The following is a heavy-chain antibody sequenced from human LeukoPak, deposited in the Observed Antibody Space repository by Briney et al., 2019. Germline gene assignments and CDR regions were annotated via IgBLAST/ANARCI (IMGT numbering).Heavy chain of an antibody. V-gene: IGHV4-30-2*01. J-gene: IGHJ3*02. Sequence: PSETLSLTCTVSGGSISSSSYYWSWIRQPPGKGLEWIGYIYHSGSTYYNPSLKSRVTISVDRSKNQFSLKLSSVTAADTAVYYCARSDAFDIWGQGTMVTVSS. CDR1: GGSISSSSYY. CDR3: ARSDAFDI. CDR2: IYHSGST.